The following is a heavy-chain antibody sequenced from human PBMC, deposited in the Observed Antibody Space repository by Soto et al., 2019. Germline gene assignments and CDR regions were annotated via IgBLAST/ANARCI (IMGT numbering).Heavy chain of an antibody. CDR3: AASYGSGYRAFDY. D-gene: IGHD3-10*01. J-gene: IGHJ4*02. Sequence: QVQLVQSGTEVKKPGSSVKVSCKASGDTFSFYTSNWVRQAPGLGLEWVGRINPIVSMSNYAQKCQGRVSMTADKSTSTAYMELRSLRSDDTAMYFCAASYGSGYRAFDYWGQGALVSVSS. CDR1: GDTFSFYT. V-gene: IGHV1-69*02. CDR2: INPIVSMS.